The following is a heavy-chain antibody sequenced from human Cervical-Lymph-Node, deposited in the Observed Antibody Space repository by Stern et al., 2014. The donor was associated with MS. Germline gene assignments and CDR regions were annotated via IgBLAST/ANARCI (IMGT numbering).Heavy chain of an antibody. D-gene: IGHD6-13*01. Sequence: EVQLVESGGGLIQPGGSLRLSCAASGLTVSSNYMRWVRQAPGKGLEWVSVISSGGSTYYADSVKVRFTISRDNSKNTLYLQMNSLRAEDTAVYYCARDRPSRIAAAGHGMDVWGQGTTVTVSS. CDR2: ISSGGST. CDR1: GLTVSSNY. CDR3: ARDRPSRIAAAGHGMDV. V-gene: IGHV3-53*01. J-gene: IGHJ6*02.